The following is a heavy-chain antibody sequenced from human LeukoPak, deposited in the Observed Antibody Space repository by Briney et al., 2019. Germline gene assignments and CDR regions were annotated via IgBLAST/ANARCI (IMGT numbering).Heavy chain of an antibody. D-gene: IGHD3-22*01. CDR2: ISYDGSNK. J-gene: IGHJ6*02. V-gene: IGHV3-30*18. Sequence: PGGSLRLSCAASGFTFSSYGMHWVRQAPGKGLEWVAVISYDGSNKYYADSVKGRFTISRDNSKNTLYLQMNSLRAEDTALYYCAKEGYYYDSSGYNYYYGMDVWGQGTTVTVSS. CDR1: GFTFSSYG. CDR3: AKEGYYYDSSGYNYYYGMDV.